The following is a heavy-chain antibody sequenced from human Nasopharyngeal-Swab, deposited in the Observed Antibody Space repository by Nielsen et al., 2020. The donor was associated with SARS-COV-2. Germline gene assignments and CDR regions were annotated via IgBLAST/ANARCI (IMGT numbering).Heavy chain of an antibody. CDR3: AKPPRSFYYYGMDV. CDR1: GFTFSGDD. D-gene: IGHD6-6*01. CDR2: ISYDGSYK. Sequence: GESLKISCAASGFTFSGDDMHWVRQAPGKGLEWVAVISYDGSYKYYADSVKGRFTISRDNSKNTLYLQMNSLRAEDTAVFYCAKPPRSFYYYGMDVWGQGTTVTVS. V-gene: IGHV3-30*18. J-gene: IGHJ6*02.